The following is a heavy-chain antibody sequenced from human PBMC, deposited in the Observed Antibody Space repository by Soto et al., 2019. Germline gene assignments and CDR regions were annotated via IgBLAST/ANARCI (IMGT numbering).Heavy chain of an antibody. D-gene: IGHD6-13*01. J-gene: IGHJ5*02. Sequence: PSETLSLTCAVYGGSFSGYYWSWIRQPPGKGLEWIGEINHSGSTNYNPSLKSRVTISVDTSKNQFSLKLSSVTAADTAVYYCARAGKIAAAGTRGFWFDPWGQGTLVT. CDR1: GGSFSGYY. CDR2: INHSGST. CDR3: ARAGKIAAAGTRGFWFDP. V-gene: IGHV4-34*01.